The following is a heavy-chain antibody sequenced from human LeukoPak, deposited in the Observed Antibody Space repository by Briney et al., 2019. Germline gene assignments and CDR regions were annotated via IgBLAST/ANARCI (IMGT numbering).Heavy chain of an antibody. V-gene: IGHV3-30-3*01. CDR3: ASAAAGSFDY. D-gene: IGHD6-13*01. Sequence: GGSLRLSCAASGFTFSSYAMSWVRQAPGKGLEWVAVISYDGSNKYYADSVKGRFTISRDNSKNTLYLQMNSLRAEDTAVYYCASAAAGSFDYWGQGTLVTVSS. CDR1: GFTFSSYA. CDR2: ISYDGSNK. J-gene: IGHJ4*02.